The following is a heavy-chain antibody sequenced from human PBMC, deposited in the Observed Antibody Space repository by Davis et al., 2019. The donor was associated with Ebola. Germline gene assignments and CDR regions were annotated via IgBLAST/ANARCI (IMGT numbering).Heavy chain of an antibody. CDR1: GFTFSSYE. J-gene: IGHJ4*01. CDR3: ARVSGIQYYFDY. CDR2: ISSGGSTI. D-gene: IGHD1-26*01. Sequence: GASLKTSCAASGFTFSSYEMHWVRQAPGKGLERVSYISSGGSTIYYADSVKGRFTISRDNAKNSLYLQMNSLRAEDTAVYYCARVSGIQYYFDYWGQGTRVTVSS. V-gene: IGHV3-48*03.